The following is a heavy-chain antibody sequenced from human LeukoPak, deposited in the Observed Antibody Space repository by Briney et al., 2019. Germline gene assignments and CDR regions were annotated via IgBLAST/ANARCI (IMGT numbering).Heavy chain of an antibody. J-gene: IGHJ4*02. D-gene: IGHD5-12*01. CDR3: ARDGVNSGYDLCFDY. CDR1: GFSFSSHW. Sequence: PGGSLRLSCAASGFSFSSHWVHWVRQAPGKGLVWVSRISDDGSYTSNVDSVKGRFTISRDNAKNSLYLQMNSLRAEDTAVYYCARDGVNSGYDLCFDYWGQGTLVTVSS. CDR2: ISDDGSYT. V-gene: IGHV3-74*01.